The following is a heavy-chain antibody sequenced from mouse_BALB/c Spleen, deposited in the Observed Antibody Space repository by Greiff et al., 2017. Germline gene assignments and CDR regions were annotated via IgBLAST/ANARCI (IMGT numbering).Heavy chain of an antibody. CDR2: INPSNGRT. D-gene: IGHD2-2*01. Sequence: VQLQQSGAELVKPGASVKLSCKASGYTFTSYWMHWVKQRPGQGLEWIGEINPSNGRTNYNEKFKSKATLTVDKSSSTAYMQLSSLTSEDSAVYYCYGYDYWGQGTTLTVSS. J-gene: IGHJ2*01. CDR1: GYTFTSYW. CDR3: YGYDY. V-gene: IGHV1S81*02.